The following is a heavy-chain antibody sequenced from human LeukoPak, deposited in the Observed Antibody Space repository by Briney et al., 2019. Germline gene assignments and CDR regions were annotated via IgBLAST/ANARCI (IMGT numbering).Heavy chain of an antibody. J-gene: IGHJ3*02. Sequence: GGSLRLSCAASGFTVSSNYMSWVRQAPGKGLEWVSVIYSGGSTYYADSVKGRFTISRDNSKNTLYLQMNSLRAEDTAVYYCARDDRARDDAFDIWGQGTMVTVSS. D-gene: IGHD3-22*01. CDR3: ARDDRARDDAFDI. V-gene: IGHV3-53*01. CDR1: GFTVSSNY. CDR2: IYSGGST.